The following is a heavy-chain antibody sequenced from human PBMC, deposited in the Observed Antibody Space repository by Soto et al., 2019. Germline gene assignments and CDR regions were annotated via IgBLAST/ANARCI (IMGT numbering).Heavy chain of an antibody. CDR1: GFTFSSYS. CDR2: ISSSSSYI. V-gene: IGHV3-21*01. CDR3: AGPTTVTELYYYYGMDV. Sequence: PGGSLRLSCAASGFTFSSYSMNWVRQAPGKGLEWVSSISSSSSYIYYADSVKGRFTISRDNAKNSLYLQMNSLRAEDTAVYYCAGPTTVTELYYYYGMDVWGQGTTVTVSS. J-gene: IGHJ6*02. D-gene: IGHD4-17*01.